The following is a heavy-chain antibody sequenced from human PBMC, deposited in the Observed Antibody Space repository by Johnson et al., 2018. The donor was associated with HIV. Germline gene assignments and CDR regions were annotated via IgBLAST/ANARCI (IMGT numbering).Heavy chain of an antibody. CDR3: ASPEAPYYDILTGYYAAFDI. V-gene: IGHV3-30-3*01. J-gene: IGHJ3*02. D-gene: IGHD3-9*01. Sequence: VQLVESGGGVVQPGRSLRLSCAASGFTFTSYTIHWVRQAPGKGLEWLAVIIFDGVYKHHAESVRGRFTISRDNSKATLYLQMNSLRAEDTAVYYCASPEAPYYDILTGYYAAFDIWGQGTMVTVSS. CDR2: IIFDGVYK. CDR1: GFTFTSYT.